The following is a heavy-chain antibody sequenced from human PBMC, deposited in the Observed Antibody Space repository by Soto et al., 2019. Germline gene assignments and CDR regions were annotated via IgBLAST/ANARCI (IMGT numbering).Heavy chain of an antibody. V-gene: IGHV1-69*13. CDR1: GGTFSSYA. CDR3: ARDSFARGDYSCSRRSRYYDGMDV. CDR2: IIPIFGTA. Sequence: SVKVSCKASGGTFSSYAISWVRQAPGQGLEWMGGIIPIFGTANYAQKFQGRVTITADESTSTAYMELSSLRSEDTAVYYCARDSFARGDYSCSRRSRYYDGMDVWGQGTTVIVSS. J-gene: IGHJ6*02. D-gene: IGHD6-6*01.